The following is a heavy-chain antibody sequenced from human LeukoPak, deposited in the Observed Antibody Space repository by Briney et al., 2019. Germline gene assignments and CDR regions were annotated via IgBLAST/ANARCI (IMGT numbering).Heavy chain of an antibody. CDR3: ARHRSEAACDY. CDR2: INHSGST. Sequence: SETLSLTCAVYGGSFSGYYWSWIRQPPGKGLEWIGEINHSGSTNYNPSLKSRVTISVDTSKNQFSLKLSSVTAADTAVYYCARHRSEAACDYWGQGTLVTVSS. V-gene: IGHV4-34*01. D-gene: IGHD3-10*01. CDR1: GGSFSGYY. J-gene: IGHJ4*02.